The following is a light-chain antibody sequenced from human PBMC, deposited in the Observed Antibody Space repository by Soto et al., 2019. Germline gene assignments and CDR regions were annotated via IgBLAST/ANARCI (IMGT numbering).Light chain of an antibody. V-gene: IGKV1D-13*01. CDR1: QGISSA. Sequence: AIQLTQSPSSLSASVGDRVTITCRASQGISSALAWYQQKPGKAPKLLIYDASSLESGVPSRFSGSGSGTDFTLTITCLQPEDFATYYCQQFNNYPWTFGQGTKVEIK. CDR3: QQFNNYPWT. J-gene: IGKJ1*01. CDR2: DAS.